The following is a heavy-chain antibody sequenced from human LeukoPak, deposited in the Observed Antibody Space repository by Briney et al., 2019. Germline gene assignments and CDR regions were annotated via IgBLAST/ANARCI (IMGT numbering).Heavy chain of an antibody. CDR3: ARERPTVNDAFDI. CDR1: GYTFTGYY. D-gene: IGHD1-1*01. V-gene: IGHV1-2*02. CDR2: INPNSGGT. J-gene: IGHJ3*02. Sequence: GASVKVSCKASGYTFTGYYMHWVRQAPGQGLEWMGWINPNSGGTNYAQKFQGRVTMTRDTSISTAYMELSRLRSDDTAVYYCARERPTVNDAFDIWGQGTMVTVSS.